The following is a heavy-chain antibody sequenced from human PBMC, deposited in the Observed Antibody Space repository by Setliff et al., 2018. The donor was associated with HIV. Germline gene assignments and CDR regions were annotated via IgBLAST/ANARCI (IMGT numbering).Heavy chain of an antibody. D-gene: IGHD3-9*01. Sequence: PGGSLRLSCAASGFTFSTYNTNWVRQAPGKGLEWVSSISDTRGYLYYADSVKGRFTISRDNAKNSLYLQMNSLRAEDTAVYYCARGRYYDIFTGYYYSGYYYYMDVRGKGTTVTVSS. CDR1: GFTFSTYN. CDR3: ARGRYYDIFTGYYYSGYYYYMDV. V-gene: IGHV3-21*01. CDR2: ISDTRGYL. J-gene: IGHJ6*03.